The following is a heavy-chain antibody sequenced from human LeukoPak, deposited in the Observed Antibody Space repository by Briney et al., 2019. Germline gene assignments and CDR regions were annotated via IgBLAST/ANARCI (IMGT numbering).Heavy chain of an antibody. CDR3: ARLLGPAASVNWFDP. CDR2: INPNSGGT. Sequence: ASVKVSCKASGYTFTGYYMHWVRQAPGQGHEWMGWINPNSGGTNYAQKFQGRVTMTRDTSISTAYMELSRLRSDDTAVYYCARLLGPAASVNWFDPWGQGTLVTVSS. CDR1: GYTFTGYY. D-gene: IGHD2-2*01. V-gene: IGHV1-2*02. J-gene: IGHJ5*02.